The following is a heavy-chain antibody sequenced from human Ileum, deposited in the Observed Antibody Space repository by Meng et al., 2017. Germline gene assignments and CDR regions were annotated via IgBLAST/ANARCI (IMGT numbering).Heavy chain of an antibody. Sequence: QVWLVRSGAEGRNPGASVKVSCKASGYTFTSSGLSWVRQAPGQGLEWMGWISPYNGNTNYAQKVQGRLTVTTDTSTSTAYMELRSLRSADTAVYYCARGDSSNRGFDYWGQGTLVTVSS. CDR1: GYTFTSSG. J-gene: IGHJ4*02. CDR3: ARGDSSNRGFDY. CDR2: ISPYNGNT. D-gene: IGHD6-19*01. V-gene: IGHV1-18*01.